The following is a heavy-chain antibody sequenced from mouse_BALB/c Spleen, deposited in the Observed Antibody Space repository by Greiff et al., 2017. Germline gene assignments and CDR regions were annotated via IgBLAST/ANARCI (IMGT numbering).Heavy chain of an antibody. D-gene: IGHD1-2*01. CDR1: GFSLTSYG. J-gene: IGHJ4*01. Sequence: VKLVESGPGLVQPSQSLSITCTVSGFSLTSYGVHWVRQSPGKGLEWLGVIWSGGSTDYNAAFISRLSISKDNSKSQVFFKMNSLQANDTAIYYCARNPAIFYAMDYWGQGTSVTVSS. CDR2: IWSGGST. CDR3: ARNPAIFYAMDY. V-gene: IGHV2-2*02.